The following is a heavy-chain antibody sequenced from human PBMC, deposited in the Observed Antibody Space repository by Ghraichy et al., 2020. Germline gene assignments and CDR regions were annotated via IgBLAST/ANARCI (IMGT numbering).Heavy chain of an antibody. V-gene: IGHV3-30*02. D-gene: IGHD6-13*01. J-gene: IGHJ4*02. CDR1: GFTFSSYG. Sequence: GGSLRLSCAASGFTFSSYGMHWVRQAPGKGLEWVAFIRYDGSNKYYADSVKGRFTISRDNSKNTLYLQMNSLRAEDTAVYYCAKDPIFGPWQQLESVSGYFDYWGQGTLVTVSS. CDR3: AKDPIFGPWQQLESVSGYFDY. CDR2: IRYDGSNK.